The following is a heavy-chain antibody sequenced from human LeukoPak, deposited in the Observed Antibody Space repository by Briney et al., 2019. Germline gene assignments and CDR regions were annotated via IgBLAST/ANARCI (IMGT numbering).Heavy chain of an antibody. CDR2: IWSDGSDK. CDR1: GFTSSSHG. J-gene: IGHJ4*02. V-gene: IGHV3-33*01. D-gene: IGHD3-16*01. CDR3: ARDRVLHYFDY. Sequence: GGSLRPSCAASGFTSSSHGMHWVRRAPGKGQEWGGVIWSDGSDKSYADSVKSRVSISRDNCKNTLYLQMTSLRADDTAVYYCARDRVLHYFDYWGQGALVTVSS.